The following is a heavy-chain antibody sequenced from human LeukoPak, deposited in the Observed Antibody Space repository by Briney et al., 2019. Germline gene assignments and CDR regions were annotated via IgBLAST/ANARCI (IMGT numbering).Heavy chain of an antibody. J-gene: IGHJ6*02. V-gene: IGHV3-21*01. CDR1: GFTFSSYS. CDR3: ARGRGYSSSSTDMDV. Sequence: GRSLRLSCAASGFTFSSYSMNWVRQAPGKGLEWVSSISGSSGYIYYADSVKGRFTISRDNTDNLLYLQMNSLRAEDTAVYYCARGRGYSSSSTDMDVWGRGTTVTVSS. D-gene: IGHD6-6*01. CDR2: ISGSSGYI.